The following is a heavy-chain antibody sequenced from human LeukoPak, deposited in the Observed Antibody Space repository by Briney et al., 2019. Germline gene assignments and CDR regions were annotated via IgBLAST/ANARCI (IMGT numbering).Heavy chain of an antibody. CDR1: GFIFSSYS. CDR2: ISRDSGTI. CDR3: AREDYYDSSAYPSRGFDY. V-gene: IGHV3-48*01. D-gene: IGHD3-22*01. Sequence: GGSLRLSCAASGFIFSSYSMNWVRQAPGKGLEWVSYISRDSGTIYEADSVKGRFTIYRDNARNSPFLQMNSLRAEDTATYYCAREDYYDSSAYPSRGFDYWGQGTLVTVSS. J-gene: IGHJ4*02.